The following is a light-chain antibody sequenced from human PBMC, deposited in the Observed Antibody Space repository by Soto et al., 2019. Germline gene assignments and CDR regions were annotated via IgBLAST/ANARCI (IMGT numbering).Light chain of an antibody. Sequence: EIVMTQSPATLSVSPGERATLSCRASQSVSSNLAWYQQKPGQAPRLLIYGASTRATGIPARFSGSGSGTEFTLTISRLEPEDFAVYYCQLYHSSSYTFGQGTKLEIK. CDR2: GAS. V-gene: IGKV3-15*01. J-gene: IGKJ2*01. CDR3: QLYHSSSYT. CDR1: QSVSSN.